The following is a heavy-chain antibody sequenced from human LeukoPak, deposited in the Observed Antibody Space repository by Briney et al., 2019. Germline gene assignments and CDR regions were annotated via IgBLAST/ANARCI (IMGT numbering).Heavy chain of an antibody. Sequence: GGSLRLSCAVSGGTFSSYEMNWVRQAPGKGLEWVSYMSSSGSTMYLADSVKGRFTISRDNAKNSVYLQMNSLRAEDTAIYYCASGYNYGLDSWGQGTLVTVSS. J-gene: IGHJ4*02. CDR2: MSSSGSTM. V-gene: IGHV3-48*03. CDR1: GGTFSSYE. CDR3: ASGYNYGLDS. D-gene: IGHD5-18*01.